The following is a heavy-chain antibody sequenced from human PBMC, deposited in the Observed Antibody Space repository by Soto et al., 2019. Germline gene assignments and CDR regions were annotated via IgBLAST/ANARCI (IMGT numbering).Heavy chain of an antibody. CDR2: INPSGGST. CDR3: ARDYSPYYYDSSGYLPFDY. V-gene: IGHV1-46*01. CDR1: GYTFTSYY. J-gene: IGHJ4*02. D-gene: IGHD3-22*01. Sequence: ASVKVSCKASGYTFTSYYMHWVRQAPGQGLEWMGIINPSGGSTSYAQKFQGRVTMTRDTSTSTVYMELSSLRSEDTAVYYCARDYSPYYYDSSGYLPFDYWGQGTLVTVSS.